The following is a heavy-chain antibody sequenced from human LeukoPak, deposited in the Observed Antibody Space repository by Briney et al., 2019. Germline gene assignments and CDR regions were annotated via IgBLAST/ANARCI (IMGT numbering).Heavy chain of an antibody. D-gene: IGHD4-23*01. CDR2: IYYSGST. J-gene: IGHJ4*02. V-gene: IGHV4-30-4*07. Sequence: PSETLSLTCAVSGGSISSGGYSWSWIRQPPGKGLEWIGYIYYSGSTYYNPSLKSRVTISVDTSKNQFSLKLSSVTAVDTAVYYCARGERGKVDYWGQGTLVTVSS. CDR1: GGSISSGGYS. CDR3: ARGERGKVDY.